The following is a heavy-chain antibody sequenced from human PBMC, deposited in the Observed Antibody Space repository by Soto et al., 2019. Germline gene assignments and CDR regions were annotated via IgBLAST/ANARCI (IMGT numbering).Heavy chain of an antibody. CDR2: INAGNGNT. CDR3: SRELQGSYYFDY. V-gene: IGHV1-3*01. Sequence: ASVKVSCKASEYTLTSYAMHWVRQAPGQSLEWMGWINAGNGNTKYSQKFQGRVTITRDTSASTAYMEMSSLRSEDTAVYYCSRELQGSYYFDYWGLGTMVTVSS. J-gene: IGHJ4*02. CDR1: EYTLTSYA. D-gene: IGHD4-4*01.